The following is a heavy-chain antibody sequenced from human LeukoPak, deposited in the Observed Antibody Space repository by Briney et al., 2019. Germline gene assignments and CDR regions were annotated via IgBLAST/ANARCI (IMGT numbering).Heavy chain of an antibody. CDR3: ARPLMYYYGSETYFWFDP. J-gene: IGHJ5*02. D-gene: IGHD3-10*01. CDR2: ISGSGGNT. V-gene: IGHV3-23*01. Sequence: GGPLSLSCAASGFTFSSYAMSWVRQAPGKGLEWVSAISGSGGNTYYADSVKGRFPIPRDNAKNALYLQMNSLRVEDAAVYYCARPLMYYYGSETYFWFDPWGQGTLVTVSS. CDR1: GFTFSSYA.